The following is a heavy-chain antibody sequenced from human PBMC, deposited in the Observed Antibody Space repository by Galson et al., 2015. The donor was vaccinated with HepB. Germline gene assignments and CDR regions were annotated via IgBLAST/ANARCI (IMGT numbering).Heavy chain of an antibody. CDR1: GFTFSSFW. CDR3: ARGGSAKTDY. D-gene: IGHD6-6*01. Sequence: SLRLSCAAPGFTFSSFWMSWVRQAPGKGLEWVANINQDGSEKNYVDSVKGRFTISRDNAKNSLFLQMNSLRAEDTAVYYCARGGSAKTDYWGQGTLVTVSS. V-gene: IGHV3-7*03. CDR2: INQDGSEK. J-gene: IGHJ4*02.